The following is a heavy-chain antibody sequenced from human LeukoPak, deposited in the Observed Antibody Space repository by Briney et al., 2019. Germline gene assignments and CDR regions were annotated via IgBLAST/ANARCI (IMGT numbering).Heavy chain of an antibody. D-gene: IGHD3-22*01. Sequence: ASVKVSCKASGYTFTSYYMHWVRQAPGQGLEWMGIINPSGGSTSYAQKFQGRVTMTRDTSISTAYMELSRLRSDDTAVYYCARTYYYDSSGLADWYFDLWGRGTLVTVSS. CDR2: INPSGGST. CDR3: ARTYYYDSSGLADWYFDL. CDR1: GYTFTSYY. V-gene: IGHV1-46*01. J-gene: IGHJ2*01.